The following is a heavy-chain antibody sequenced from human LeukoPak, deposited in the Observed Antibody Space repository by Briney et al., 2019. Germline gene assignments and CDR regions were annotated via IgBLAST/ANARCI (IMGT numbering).Heavy chain of an antibody. D-gene: IGHD2-15*01. CDR2: INPSGGST. V-gene: IGHV1-46*01. J-gene: IGHJ4*02. Sequence: ASVTVSCKASGYTFTSYYMHWVRQAPGQGLEWMGIINPSGGSTSYAQKFQGRVTMTRDMSTSAVYMELSSLRSEDTAVYYCARDLTDCSGGSCYYFDYWGQGTLVTVSS. CDR1: GYTFTSYY. CDR3: ARDLTDCSGGSCYYFDY.